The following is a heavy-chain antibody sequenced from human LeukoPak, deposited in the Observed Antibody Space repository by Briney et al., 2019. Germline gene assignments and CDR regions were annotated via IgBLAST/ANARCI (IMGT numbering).Heavy chain of an antibody. J-gene: IGHJ6*02. D-gene: IGHD1-1*01. CDR3: ARDSQRWSLENFYAMDV. CDR2: ISYDGSKT. CDR1: GFTFSRFG. Sequence: GKSLRLSCAASGFTFSRFGIHWVRQAPGKGLQWVALISYDGSKTYYAASVKDRFTISRDNSKNTLYLQMNSLGTDDTAVYYCARDSQRWSLENFYAMDVWGQGTTVSVSS. V-gene: IGHV3-30*03.